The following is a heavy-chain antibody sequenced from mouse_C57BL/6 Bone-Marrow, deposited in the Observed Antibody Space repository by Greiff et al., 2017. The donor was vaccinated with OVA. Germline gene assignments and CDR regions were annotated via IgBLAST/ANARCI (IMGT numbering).Heavy chain of an antibody. Sequence: VQLQQSGPELVKPGASVKISCKASGYSFTDYHMNWVKQSNGKSLEWIGVITPNYGNTSYNQKFKGKATLTVDQSYSTAYMQRNSLTSDDSAVYDCARYYDYDPPFAYWGQGTLVTVSA. J-gene: IGHJ3*01. D-gene: IGHD2-4*01. CDR3: ARYYDYDPPFAY. CDR2: ITPNYGNT. CDR1: GYSFTDYH. V-gene: IGHV1-39*01.